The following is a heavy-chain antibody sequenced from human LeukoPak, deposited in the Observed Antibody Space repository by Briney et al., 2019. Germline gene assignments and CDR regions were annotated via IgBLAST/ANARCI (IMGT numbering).Heavy chain of an antibody. Sequence: ASVKVSSKASGYTFTGYYIYWVRQAPGQGLEWMGWINSDSGGTNNAQKFQGRVTMTRDTSISTAYMEVSSLRSDDTAVYYCARATKVVSGKAAWFDPWGQGTLVTVSS. D-gene: IGHD6-19*01. J-gene: IGHJ5*02. CDR2: INSDSGGT. CDR1: GYTFTGYY. CDR3: ARATKVVSGKAAWFDP. V-gene: IGHV1-2*02.